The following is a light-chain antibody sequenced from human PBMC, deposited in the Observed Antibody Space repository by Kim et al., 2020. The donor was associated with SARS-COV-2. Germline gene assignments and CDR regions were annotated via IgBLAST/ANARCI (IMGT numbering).Light chain of an antibody. V-gene: IGLV7-46*01. CDR1: TGAVTSGHF. CDR3: LLYYSGVRV. CDR2: DIT. Sequence: PRGTVTLTCGSSTGAVTSGHFPYWFQHKPDQAPSTLIYDITQGHSWTPARFAGSLLGDKAALTLSGAQPEDEADYYCLLYYSGVRVFGGGTQLTVL. J-gene: IGLJ2*01.